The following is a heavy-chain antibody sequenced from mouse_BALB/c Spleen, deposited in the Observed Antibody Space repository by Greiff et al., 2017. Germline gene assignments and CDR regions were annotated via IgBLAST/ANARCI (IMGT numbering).Heavy chain of an antibody. CDR1: GFTFSSFG. CDR3: ARDRGYATSWFAY. CDR2: ISSGSSTI. Sequence: EVKVVESGGGLVQPGGSRKLSCAASGFTFSSFGMHWVRQAPEKGLEWVAYISSGSSTIYYADTVKGRFTISRDNPKNNLYLQMSSLKSEDTAMYYCARDRGYATSWFAYWGQGTLVTVSA. V-gene: IGHV5-17*02. D-gene: IGHD2-14*01. J-gene: IGHJ3*01.